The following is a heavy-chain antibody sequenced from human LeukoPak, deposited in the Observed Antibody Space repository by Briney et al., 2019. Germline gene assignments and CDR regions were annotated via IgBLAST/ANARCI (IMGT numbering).Heavy chain of an antibody. CDR3: ARALPDYDFWSGYYRYYYYYYYMDV. Sequence: GASVKVSCKASGYTFTSYAMNWVRQAPGQGLEWMGWINTNTGNPTYAQGFTGRFVFSLDTSVSTAYLQISSLKAEDTAVYYCARALPDYDFWSGYYRYYYYYYYMDVWGKGTTVTVSS. CDR1: GYTFTSYA. J-gene: IGHJ6*03. D-gene: IGHD3-3*01. V-gene: IGHV7-4-1*02. CDR2: INTNTGNP.